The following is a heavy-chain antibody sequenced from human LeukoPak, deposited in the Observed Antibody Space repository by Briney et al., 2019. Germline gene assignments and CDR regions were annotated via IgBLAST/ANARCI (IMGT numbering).Heavy chain of an antibody. J-gene: IGHJ4*02. CDR2: INQDGSES. CDR3: VSGGCPAAAFFLSSFNCFAH. D-gene: IGHD3-3*01. V-gene: IGHV3-7*03. CDR1: GLTFSKYW. Sequence: GGSLRLSCAASGLTFSKYWLTWVRQAPGKGLEWVANINQDGSESNYVDSVKGRFTISRDNAKTSLYLQMNSLKDEDTAVYHCVSGGCPAAAFFLSSFNCFAHGGKGPLVTVSS.